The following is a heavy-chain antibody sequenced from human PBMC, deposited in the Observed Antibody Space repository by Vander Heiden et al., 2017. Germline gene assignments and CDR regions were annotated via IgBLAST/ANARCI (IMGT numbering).Heavy chain of an antibody. J-gene: IGHJ3*02. V-gene: IGHV3-53*01. CDR3: ARYDSNADYIGAFDI. CDR1: EITVSRSY. Sequence: EVQLVESGGGLIQPGGSLRLSCVASEITVSRSYMTWLRLAPGKGLEYVSVIYSGGSTYYADSVKGRFTISRDSSKNTVHLQMNSLRAEDTAIYYCARYDSNADYIGAFDICGQGTMVTVSS. CDR2: IYSGGST. D-gene: IGHD3-22*01.